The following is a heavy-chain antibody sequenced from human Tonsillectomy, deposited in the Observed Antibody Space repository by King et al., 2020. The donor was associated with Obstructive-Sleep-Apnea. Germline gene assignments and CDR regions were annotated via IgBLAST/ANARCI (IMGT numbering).Heavy chain of an antibody. V-gene: IGHV3-30-3*01. J-gene: IGHJ4*02. Sequence: VQLVESGGGVVQPGRSLRLSCAGSGFTFSRYAMHWVRQPPGKGLQWVAIISSDGSNEDYADSVKGRFTISRDNSNNTMYLLLVSLRADDTAVYYCARDSYTSGGSPFHWGQGTLVTVSS. CDR3: ARDSYTSGGSPFH. CDR1: GFTFSRYA. D-gene: IGHD6-19*01. CDR2: ISSDGSNE.